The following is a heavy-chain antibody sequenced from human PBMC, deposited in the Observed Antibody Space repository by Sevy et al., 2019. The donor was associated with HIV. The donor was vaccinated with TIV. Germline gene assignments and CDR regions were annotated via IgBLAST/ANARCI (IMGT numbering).Heavy chain of an antibody. V-gene: IGHV3-30*18. Sequence: GGSLRLSCAASGFTFNGYGMHWVRQAPGKGLEWVAVILYDGSNEYYADSVKGRFTISRDNSKNTVYLQMNRLRTEDTAVYYCAKGLHYGSGSYSGGTDYWGQGTLVTVSS. D-gene: IGHD3-10*01. CDR3: AKGLHYGSGSYSGGTDY. J-gene: IGHJ4*02. CDR2: ILYDGSNE. CDR1: GFTFNGYG.